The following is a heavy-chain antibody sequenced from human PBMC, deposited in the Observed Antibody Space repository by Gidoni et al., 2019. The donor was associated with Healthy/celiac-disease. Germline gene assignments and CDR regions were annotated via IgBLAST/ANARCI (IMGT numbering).Heavy chain of an antibody. CDR1: GGSLSSYY. Sequence: QVQLQESGPGLVQPSETLSLTCTVSGGSLSSYYLSWIRQPPGKGLEWLGYIYYSGSTNYNPSLKSRVTISVDTSKNQFSRKLSSVTAADTAVYYCARHRYYGSGSYLLDYWGQGTLVTVSS. V-gene: IGHV4-59*08. J-gene: IGHJ4*02. CDR3: ARHRYYGSGSYLLDY. CDR2: IYYSGST. D-gene: IGHD3-10*01.